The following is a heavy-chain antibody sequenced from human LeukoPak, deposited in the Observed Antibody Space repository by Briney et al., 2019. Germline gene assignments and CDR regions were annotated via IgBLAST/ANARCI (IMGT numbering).Heavy chain of an antibody. V-gene: IGHV3-21*01. Sequence: PGGSLRLSCAASGFTFSSYSMNWVRQAPGKGLEWVSSISSSSSYIYYADSVKGRFTISRDNAKNSLYLQMNSLRAEDTAVYYCARDNPLQQLDHYFDYWGQGTLVTVSS. CDR3: ARDNPLQQLDHYFDY. D-gene: IGHD6-13*01. CDR1: GFTFSSYS. J-gene: IGHJ4*02. CDR2: ISSSSSYI.